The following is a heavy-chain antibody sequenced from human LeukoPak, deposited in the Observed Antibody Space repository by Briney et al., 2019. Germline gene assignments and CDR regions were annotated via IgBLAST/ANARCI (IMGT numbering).Heavy chain of an antibody. V-gene: IGHV4-39*07. CDR3: ARYGSETYGSSYYGMDV. CDR2: IYYSGST. Sequence: SETLSLTCSVSGGSISSSNHHWGWTRQPPGKGLEWIGSIYYSGSTNYNPSLKSRVTISIDTSKNQLSLKLTSVTAADTAVYYCARYGSETYGSSYYGMDVWGQGTTVTVSS. J-gene: IGHJ6*02. D-gene: IGHD3-10*01. CDR1: GGSISSSNHH.